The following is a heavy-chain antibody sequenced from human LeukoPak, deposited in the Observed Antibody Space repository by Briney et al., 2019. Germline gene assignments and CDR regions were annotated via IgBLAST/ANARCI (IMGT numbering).Heavy chain of an antibody. D-gene: IGHD5-18*01. CDR3: ARSYGYNYYYYYYMDV. CDR1: VYTFTSYG. V-gene: IGHV1-18*01. Sequence: ASVKVSCKASVYTFTSYGISWVRQAPGQGLEWMGWISAYNGNTNYAQKLQGRVTMTTDTSTSTAYMELRSLRSDDTAVYYCARSYGYNYYYYYYMDVWGKGTTVTVSS. J-gene: IGHJ6*03. CDR2: ISAYNGNT.